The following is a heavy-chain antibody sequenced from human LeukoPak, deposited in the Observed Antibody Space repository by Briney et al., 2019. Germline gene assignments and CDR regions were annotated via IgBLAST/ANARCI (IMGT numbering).Heavy chain of an antibody. D-gene: IGHD3-3*01. Sequence: ASVKVSCKASGYTFTSYYMHWVRQAPGQGLEWMGIINPSGGSTSYAQKFQGRVTMTRDTSTSTVYMELSSLRSEDTAVYYCARGELLRFLEWYFDYWGQGTLVTVSS. J-gene: IGHJ4*02. CDR2: INPSGGST. V-gene: IGHV1-46*01. CDR1: GYTFTSYY. CDR3: ARGELLRFLEWYFDY.